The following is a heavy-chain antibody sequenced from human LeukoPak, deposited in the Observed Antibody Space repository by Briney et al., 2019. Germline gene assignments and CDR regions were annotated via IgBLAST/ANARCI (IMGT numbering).Heavy chain of an antibody. CDR1: GYSISTGYY. Sequence: SSETLSLTCTVSGYSISTGYYWDWIRQPPGKGLEWIGTFYHSGSTYYNPSLKSRVTISVDTSKNQFSLKLSSVTAADTAVYYCAREVDLVVPAAMGALDYWGQGTLVTVSS. D-gene: IGHD2-2*01. V-gene: IGHV4-38-2*02. CDR2: FYHSGST. J-gene: IGHJ4*02. CDR3: AREVDLVVPAAMGALDY.